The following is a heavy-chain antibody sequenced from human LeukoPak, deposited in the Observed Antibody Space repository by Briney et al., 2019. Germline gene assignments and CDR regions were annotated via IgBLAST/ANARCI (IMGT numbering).Heavy chain of an antibody. J-gene: IGHJ6*03. D-gene: IGHD3-3*01. CDR1: GFTFGAYG. V-gene: IGHV3-30*03. CDR2: ISYDGSNK. Sequence: HPGGSLRLSCAASGFTFGAYGMHWVRQAPGKGLEWVAVISYDGSNKYYADSVKGRFTISRDNSKNTLYLQMNSLRAEDTAVYYCARPDYDYWTGSLGGHYLDVWGKGTTVTVSS. CDR3: ARPDYDYWTGSLGGHYLDV.